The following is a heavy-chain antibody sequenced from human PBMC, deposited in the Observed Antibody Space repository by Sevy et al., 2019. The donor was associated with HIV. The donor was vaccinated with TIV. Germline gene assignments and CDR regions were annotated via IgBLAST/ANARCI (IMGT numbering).Heavy chain of an antibody. CDR2: ISRSSTLI. CDR1: GFSFSSYE. D-gene: IGHD3-22*01. V-gene: IGHV3-48*03. J-gene: IGHJ4*02. CDR3: AGGVVIGTTFDF. Sequence: GGSLRLSCAASGFSFSSYEMNWVRQAPGKGLEWVSYISRSSTLIYYADSVKGRFTISRDNAKNLLYLQMNSLRAEDTAVYYCAGGVVIGTTFDFWGQGTLVTVSS.